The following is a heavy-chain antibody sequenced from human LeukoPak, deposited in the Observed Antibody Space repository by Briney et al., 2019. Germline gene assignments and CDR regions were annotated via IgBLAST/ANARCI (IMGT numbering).Heavy chain of an antibody. D-gene: IGHD6-6*01. CDR2: INSDGSRT. Sequence: RGSLRLSCAASGFTFSSYWMHWVRQAPGKGLVWVSRINSDGSRTTYADSVKGRFTISRDNAKNTLYLLMNGLRAEDTAVYYCASLFLCYGCSSSSDSFDIWGQGTMVTVSS. CDR3: ASLFLCYGCSSSSDSFDI. J-gene: IGHJ3*02. CDR1: GFTFSSYW. V-gene: IGHV3-74*03.